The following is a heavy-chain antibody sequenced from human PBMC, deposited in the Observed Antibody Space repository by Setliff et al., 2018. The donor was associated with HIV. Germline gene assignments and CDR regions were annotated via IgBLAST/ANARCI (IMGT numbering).Heavy chain of an antibody. CDR1: GDSISSSSYY. CDR2: ISYSGST. Sequence: KASETLSLTCTVSGDSISSSSYYWGWIRQPPGKGLEWIGSISYSGSTYYNPSLKSRVTISLDTSKNQFSLNLSSVTAADTAVYYCASGPGYGWGSYRLDYWGQGTLVTVSS. J-gene: IGHJ4*02. CDR3: ASGPGYGWGSYRLDY. V-gene: IGHV4-39*07. D-gene: IGHD3-10*01.